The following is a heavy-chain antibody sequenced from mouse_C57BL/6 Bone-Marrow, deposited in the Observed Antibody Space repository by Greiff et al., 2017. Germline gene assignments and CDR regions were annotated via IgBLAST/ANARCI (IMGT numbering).Heavy chain of an antibody. Sequence: EVKLMESGGGLVQPGGSLKLSCAASGFTFSDYGMAWVRQAPRKGPEWVAFISNLAYSIYYADTVTGRFTIARENAKNTLYLEMSSLRSEDTAMYYCAREKVYGNDEAMDYWGQGTSVTVSS. CDR3: AREKVYGNDEAMDY. V-gene: IGHV5-15*01. CDR2: ISNLAYSI. J-gene: IGHJ4*01. D-gene: IGHD2-2*01. CDR1: GFTFSDYG.